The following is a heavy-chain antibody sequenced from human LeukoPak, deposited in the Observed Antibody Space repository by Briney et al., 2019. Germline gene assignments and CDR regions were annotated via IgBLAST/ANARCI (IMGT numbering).Heavy chain of an antibody. Sequence: GVSLRLSCAASGFTFSSNYMSWVREAPGKGLEGVANIKQGGREKFYVDSVRGRFTISRDNAKNSLYLQMNSLRAEDTAVYYCARDRGSWHTFGYWGQGTMVTVSS. CDR3: ARDRGSWHTFGY. CDR1: GFTFSSNY. CDR2: IKQGGREK. V-gene: IGHV3-7*01. J-gene: IGHJ4*02. D-gene: IGHD6-13*01.